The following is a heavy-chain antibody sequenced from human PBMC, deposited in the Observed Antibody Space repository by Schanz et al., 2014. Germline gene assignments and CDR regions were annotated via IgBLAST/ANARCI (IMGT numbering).Heavy chain of an antibody. D-gene: IGHD5-12*01. CDR2: ISTSGST. J-gene: IGHJ6*03. CDR1: GGSISSDSYS. CDR3: AGGRGEVATIFHYYYFYYMDV. Sequence: QVQLQESGPGLVKPSETLSLTCTVSGGSISSDSYSWSWIRQPAGKGLEWIGRISTSGSTNYNPSLKSRLQIPLDTYKNQPPLKLSSVPAADTAVYYCAGGRGEVATIFHYYYFYYMDVWGKGTTVSVSS. V-gene: IGHV4-61*02.